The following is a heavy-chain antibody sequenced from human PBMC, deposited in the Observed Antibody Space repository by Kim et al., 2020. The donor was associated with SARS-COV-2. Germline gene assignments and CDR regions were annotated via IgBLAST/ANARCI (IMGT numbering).Heavy chain of an antibody. J-gene: IGHJ4*02. Sequence: GGSLRLSCAASGFTVSEKYMSWVRQAPGKGLEWVSVIYTGGTTKYAESVKGRFTISRDNSRNTVFLQMNSLRVDDTAVYFCAGRIMEGYWGQGTLVTVSS. D-gene: IGHD3-16*01. CDR3: AGRIMEGY. CDR2: IYTGGTT. V-gene: IGHV3-66*01. CDR1: GFTVSEKY.